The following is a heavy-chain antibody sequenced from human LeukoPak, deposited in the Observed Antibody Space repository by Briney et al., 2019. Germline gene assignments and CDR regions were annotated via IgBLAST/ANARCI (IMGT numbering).Heavy chain of an antibody. CDR2: ISSSSSTI. CDR1: GFSLSRSS. V-gene: IGHV3-48*01. Sequence: GGSLRLSCAASGFSLSRSSMHWVRQAPGKGLEWVSYISSSSSTIYYADSVKGRFTISRDNSKNTLYLQMNSLRAEDTAVYYCAKAGGNSFFDYWGQGTLVTVSS. D-gene: IGHD4-23*01. CDR3: AKAGGNSFFDY. J-gene: IGHJ4*02.